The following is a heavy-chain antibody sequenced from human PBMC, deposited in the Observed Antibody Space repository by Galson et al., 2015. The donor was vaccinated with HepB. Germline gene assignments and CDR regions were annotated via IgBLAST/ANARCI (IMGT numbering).Heavy chain of an antibody. D-gene: IGHD5-18*01. CDR2: ISDDGSNK. Sequence: SLRLSCAASTFTFSSYIMHWVRQAPGKGLGWVAVISDDGSNKDYADSVKGRFTISRDNSKNTLYLQMNSLRAEDTAVYYCARDGPNGGYSYGQLRPDAFDIWGQGTLVTVSS. CDR3: ARDGPNGGYSYGQLRPDAFDI. V-gene: IGHV3-30*04. J-gene: IGHJ3*02. CDR1: TFTFSSYI.